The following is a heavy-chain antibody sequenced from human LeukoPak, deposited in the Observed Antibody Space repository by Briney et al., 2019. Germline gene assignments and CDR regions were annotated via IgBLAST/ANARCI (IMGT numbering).Heavy chain of an antibody. CDR2: IYYSGST. D-gene: IGHD5-12*01. V-gene: IGHV4-59*01. CDR3: ARGHRGVFTDPINY. CDR1: GGSISSYY. Sequence: KPSETLSLTCTVSGGSISSYYWSWIRQPPGKGLEWIGYIYYSGSTNYNPSLKSRVTISVDTSKNQFSLKLSSVTAADTAVYYCARGHRGVFTDPINYWAQGTLVTVSS. J-gene: IGHJ4*02.